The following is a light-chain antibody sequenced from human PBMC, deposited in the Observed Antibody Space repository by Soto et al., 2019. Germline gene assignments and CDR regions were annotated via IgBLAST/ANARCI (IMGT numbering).Light chain of an antibody. V-gene: IGLV2-14*01. CDR2: EVT. CDR1: SSDVGAYNL. Sequence: QSVLTQPASVSGSPGQSITISCTGTSSDVGAYNLISWYQHLPDKAPKLIISEVTNRTSGVSDRFSGSKSGNTASLPISGLQAEDEADYYCASLTTTNFVFGSGTQLTVL. CDR3: ASLTTTNFV. J-gene: IGLJ7*01.